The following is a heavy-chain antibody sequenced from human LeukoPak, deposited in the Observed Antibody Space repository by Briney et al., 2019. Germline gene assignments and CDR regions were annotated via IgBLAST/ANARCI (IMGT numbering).Heavy chain of an antibody. CDR2: IYPGDSDT. Sequence: GESLKISCKGSGYSFTSYWTGWVRQMPGKGLEWMGIIYPGDSDTRYSPSFQGQVTISADKSISTAYLQWSSLKASDTAMYYCARFRGSGSYSSSYYFDYWGQGTLVTVSS. CDR3: ARFRGSGSYSSSYYFDY. CDR1: GYSFTSYW. J-gene: IGHJ4*02. D-gene: IGHD3-10*01. V-gene: IGHV5-51*01.